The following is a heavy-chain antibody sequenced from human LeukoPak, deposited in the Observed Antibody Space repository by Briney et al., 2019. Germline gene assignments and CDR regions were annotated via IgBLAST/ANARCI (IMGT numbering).Heavy chain of an antibody. Sequence: SGGSLRLSCAASGFTFSSNYMRWVRQAPGKGLEWVSVIYSGGSTYYEDSVKGRLTISRDNSKTTQYLQMNSLRAEDTAVYYGARGDAFDIWGQGKMVTVSS. V-gene: IGHV3-53*01. CDR1: GFTFSSNY. J-gene: IGHJ3*02. CDR2: IYSGGST. CDR3: ARGDAFDI.